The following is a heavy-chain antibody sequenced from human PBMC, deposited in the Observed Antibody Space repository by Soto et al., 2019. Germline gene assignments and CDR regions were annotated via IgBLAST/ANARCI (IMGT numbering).Heavy chain of an antibody. D-gene: IGHD3-9*01. Sequence: QVQLQESGPGLVKPSQTLSLTCTVSGGSISSGGYYWSWIRQHPGKGLEWIGYIYYSGSTYYNPSLKSRVTISVDTSKNPFSLKLSSVTAADTAVYYCARESTSTYYDNLTGFTGFDPWGQGTLVTVSS. V-gene: IGHV4-31*03. CDR1: GGSISSGGYY. CDR2: IYYSGST. CDR3: ARESTSTYYDNLTGFTGFDP. J-gene: IGHJ5*02.